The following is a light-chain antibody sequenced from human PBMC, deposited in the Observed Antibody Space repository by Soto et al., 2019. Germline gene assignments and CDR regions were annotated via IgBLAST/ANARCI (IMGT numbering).Light chain of an antibody. CDR3: QQYNSYSST. CDR1: QSMSSW. Sequence: DIPMTQSPSTLSASVGDRVTITCRASQSMSSWLAWYQQKPGKAPKLLIYKASSLESGVPSRFSGSGSGTEFTLTISSLQPDDFATYYCQQYNSYSSTFGQGTRLEIK. J-gene: IGKJ5*01. V-gene: IGKV1-5*03. CDR2: KAS.